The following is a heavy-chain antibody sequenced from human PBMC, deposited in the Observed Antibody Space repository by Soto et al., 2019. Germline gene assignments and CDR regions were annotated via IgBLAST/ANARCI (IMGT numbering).Heavy chain of an antibody. J-gene: IGHJ6*02. CDR2: ISGSGGST. CDR1: GFTFSSYA. D-gene: IGHD2-15*01. V-gene: IGHV3-23*01. Sequence: GGSLRLSCAASGFTFSSYAMSWVRQAPGKGLEWVSAISGSGGSTYYADSVKGRFTISRDNSKNTLYLQMNSLRAEDTAVYYCAKVGGYCSGGSCYAGLGSGSYYGMDVWGQGTTVTVSS. CDR3: AKVGGYCSGGSCYAGLGSGSYYGMDV.